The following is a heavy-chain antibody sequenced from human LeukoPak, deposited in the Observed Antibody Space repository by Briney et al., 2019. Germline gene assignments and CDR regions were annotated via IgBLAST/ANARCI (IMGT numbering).Heavy chain of an antibody. CDR1: GYTFTSHY. V-gene: IGHV1-46*01. CDR3: ARDCSSTTCQGPVLDF. D-gene: IGHD2/OR15-2a*01. Sequence: ASVKVSCKASGYTFTSHYVHWVRQAPGQGLEWMGIIHPSGGNSRNTQNFQGRVTMTRDTSTRTVYLELSSLRYEDTAVYYCARDCSSTTCQGPVLDFWGQGTLVTVSS. J-gene: IGHJ4*02. CDR2: IHPSGGNS.